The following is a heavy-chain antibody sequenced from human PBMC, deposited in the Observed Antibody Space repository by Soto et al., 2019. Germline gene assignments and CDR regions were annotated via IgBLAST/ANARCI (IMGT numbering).Heavy chain of an antibody. D-gene: IGHD6-19*01. J-gene: IGHJ4*02. CDR2: ISSSSSYI. CDR1: GFTFSSYS. V-gene: IGHV3-21*01. Sequence: EVQLVESGGGLVKPGGSLRLSCAASGFTFSSYSMNWVRQAPGKGLEWVSSISSSSSYIYYADSVKGRFTISRDNAKNLLYLQRNSLRAEATAVYDCARPGQWLVWDYWGQGTLVTVSS. CDR3: ARPGQWLVWDY.